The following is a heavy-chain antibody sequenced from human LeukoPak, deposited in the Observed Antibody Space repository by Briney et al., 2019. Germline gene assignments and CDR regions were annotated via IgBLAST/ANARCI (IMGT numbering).Heavy chain of an antibody. CDR3: ARLPIVSSGGYYWDPRYYDGMDV. CDR1: GYSFPGYW. CDR2: IDPRDSYT. V-gene: IGHV5-10-1*01. D-gene: IGHD3-10*01. Sequence: GESLKISCKGSGYSFPGYWISWVRQMPGKGLEWMGRIDPRDSYTNYSPSFQGHVTIAADKSLSTAYLQWSSLKASYTAMYYCARLPIVSSGGYYWDPRYYDGMDVWGKGTTVTVSS. J-gene: IGHJ6*04.